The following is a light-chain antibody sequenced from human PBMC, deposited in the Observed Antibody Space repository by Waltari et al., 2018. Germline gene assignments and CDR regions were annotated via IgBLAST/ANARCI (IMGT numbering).Light chain of an antibody. CDR3: SSYAGSVV. Sequence: QSALTQPASVSGSRGQSITISCTGSSSDIGSYNVVSLYQHHPGKAPKLPIYGVNNRPSGVSNRFSGSKSGNTASLTISGLQAEDEADYYCSSYAGSVVFGGGTKLTVL. CDR1: SSDIGSYNV. J-gene: IGLJ3*02. CDR2: GVN. V-gene: IGLV2-23*02.